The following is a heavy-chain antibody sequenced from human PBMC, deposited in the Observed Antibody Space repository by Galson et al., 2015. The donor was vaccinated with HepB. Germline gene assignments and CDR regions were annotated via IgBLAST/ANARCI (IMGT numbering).Heavy chain of an antibody. J-gene: IGHJ4*02. V-gene: IGHV3-66*01. Sequence: SLRLSCAASGFTVSSSYMSWVRQIPGKGLEWVSVIYSGGTTHDADSVKGRFSISRDNSNNILFLQMNSLRAEDTAVYYCVKDLKPYFRQNDYWGQGTLVTVSS. CDR1: GFTVSSSY. CDR3: VKDLKPYFRQNDY. CDR2: IYSGGTT. D-gene: IGHD2/OR15-2a*01.